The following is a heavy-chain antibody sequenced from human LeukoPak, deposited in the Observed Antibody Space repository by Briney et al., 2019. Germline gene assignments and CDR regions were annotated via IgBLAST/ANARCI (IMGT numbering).Heavy chain of an antibody. CDR1: GFTFSSYW. CDR3: ARDKDDYVWGSYRYFDY. D-gene: IGHD3-16*02. V-gene: IGHV3-74*01. CDR2: INSDGSST. J-gene: IGHJ4*02. Sequence: PGGSLRLSCAASGFTFSSYWMHWVRQAPGKGLVWVSRINSDGSSTSYADSVKGRFTISRDNAKNTLYLQMNSLRAEDTAVYYCARDKDDYVWGSYRYFDYWGQGTLVTVSS.